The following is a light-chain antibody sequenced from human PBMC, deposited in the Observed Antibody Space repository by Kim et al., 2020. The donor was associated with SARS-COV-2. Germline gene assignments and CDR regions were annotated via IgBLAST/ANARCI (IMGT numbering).Light chain of an antibody. J-gene: IGKJ5*01. CDR2: AAS. CDR1: QSISSY. V-gene: IGKV1-39*01. CDR3: QWNYCTLIT. Sequence: DIQMTQSPSFLSASVGDRVTITCRASQSISSYLNWYQQKPGKAPKLLIYAASSLKSGVPSRFGCSGSGTDFTLTISSLQPEDYATYYYQWNYCTLITFGEGTRLEIK.